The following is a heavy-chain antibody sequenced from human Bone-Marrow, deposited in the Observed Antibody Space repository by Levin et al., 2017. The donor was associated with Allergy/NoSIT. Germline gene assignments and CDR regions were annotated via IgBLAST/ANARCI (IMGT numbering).Heavy chain of an antibody. V-gene: IGHV3-9*01. J-gene: IGHJ4*02. Sequence: SLKISCAASGFSFDDYVMHWVRQAPGKGLEWVSSINWNSNYIGYADSVKGRFTISRDNAKNSLYLQMNSLRPEDTAFYYCANHGITSGSEVYFDFWGQGTLVTVSS. CDR3: ANHGITSGSEVYFDF. D-gene: IGHD5-12*01. CDR2: INWNSNYI. CDR1: GFSFDDYV.